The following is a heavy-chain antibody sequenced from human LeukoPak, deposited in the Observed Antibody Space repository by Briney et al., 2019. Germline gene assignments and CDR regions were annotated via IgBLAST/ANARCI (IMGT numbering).Heavy chain of an antibody. CDR2: IYTSGST. Sequence: SETLSLTCTVSGGSISSGSYYWSWIRQPAGKGLEWIGRIYTSGSTNYNPSLKSRVTMSVDTSKNQFSLKLSSVTAADTAVYYCARVGYYDSSGYIQLWGQGTLVTVSP. J-gene: IGHJ1*01. CDR3: ARVGYYDSSGYIQL. V-gene: IGHV4-61*02. CDR1: GGSISSGSYY. D-gene: IGHD3-22*01.